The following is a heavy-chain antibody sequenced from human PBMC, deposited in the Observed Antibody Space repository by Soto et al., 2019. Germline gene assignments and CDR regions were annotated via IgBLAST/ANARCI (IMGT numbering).Heavy chain of an antibody. CDR3: ARTTAVPNTLRSRYYFDY. V-gene: IGHV4-61*01. D-gene: IGHD4-17*01. Sequence: SETLSLTCSVSGGSVSDKTYYWSWIRQSPGKGLEWIGYIYYSGTTNYNPSLKSRVTISVDTSKNQFSLRLDSVTAADTALYYCARTTAVPNTLRSRYYFDYWGQGTLVTVSS. CDR1: GGSVSDKTYY. J-gene: IGHJ4*02. CDR2: IYYSGTT.